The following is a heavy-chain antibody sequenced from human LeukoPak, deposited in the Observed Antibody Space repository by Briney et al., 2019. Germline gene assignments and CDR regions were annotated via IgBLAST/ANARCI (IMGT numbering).Heavy chain of an antibody. CDR3: ARAYSSSWYFNWFDP. CDR1: GYSISSGYY. Sequence: PSGTLSLTCTVSGYSISSGYYWGWIRQPPGKGLEWIGNIYPSGTTYYNPSLKTRVTISVDTSKNQFSLKLSSVTAADTAVYFCARAYSSSWYFNWFDPWGQGTLVTVSS. CDR2: IYPSGTT. D-gene: IGHD6-13*01. V-gene: IGHV4-38-2*02. J-gene: IGHJ5*02.